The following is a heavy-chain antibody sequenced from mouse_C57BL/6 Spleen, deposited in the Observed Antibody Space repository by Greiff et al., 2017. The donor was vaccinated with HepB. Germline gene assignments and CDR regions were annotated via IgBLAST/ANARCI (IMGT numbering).Heavy chain of an antibody. CDR1: GYTFTSYW. J-gene: IGHJ1*03. CDR3: ARGSGYVDWYFDV. V-gene: IGHV1-55*01. CDR2: IYPGSGST. Sequence: VQLQQPGAELVKPGASVKMSCKASGYTFTSYWITWVKQRPGQGLEWIGDIYPGSGSTNYNEKFKSKATLTVDTSSSTAYMQLSSLTSEDSAVYYCARGSGYVDWYFDVWGTGTTVTVSS. D-gene: IGHD3-2*02.